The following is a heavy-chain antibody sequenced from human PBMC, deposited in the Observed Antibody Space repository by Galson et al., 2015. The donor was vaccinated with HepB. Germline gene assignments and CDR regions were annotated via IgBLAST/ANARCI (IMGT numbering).Heavy chain of an antibody. CDR3: ARDGEWELLLRDYYYYMDV. Sequence: SVKVSCKASGYTFTGYYIHWVRQAPGQGLEWMGWINPNSGGTNYAQKLQGRVTMTRDTSISTAYMELSRLRSDDTALYYCARDGEWELLLRDYYYYMDVWGKGTTVTVSS. CDR2: INPNSGGT. J-gene: IGHJ6*03. V-gene: IGHV1-2*02. CDR1: GYTFTGYY. D-gene: IGHD1-26*01.